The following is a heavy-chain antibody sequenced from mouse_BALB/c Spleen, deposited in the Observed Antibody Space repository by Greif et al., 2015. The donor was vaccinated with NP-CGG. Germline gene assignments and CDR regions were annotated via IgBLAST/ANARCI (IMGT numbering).Heavy chain of an antibody. Sequence: QVQLQQSGAELVRPGVSVKISCKGSGYTFTDYAMHWVKQSHAKSLEWIGVISTYYGDASYNQRFKGKATMTVDKSSSTAYMELARLTSGDSAIYYCARLEDYDRFAYWGQGTLVTVSA. D-gene: IGHD2-4*01. CDR1: GYTFTDYA. J-gene: IGHJ3*01. V-gene: IGHV1S137*01. CDR2: ISTYYGDA. CDR3: ARLEDYDRFAY.